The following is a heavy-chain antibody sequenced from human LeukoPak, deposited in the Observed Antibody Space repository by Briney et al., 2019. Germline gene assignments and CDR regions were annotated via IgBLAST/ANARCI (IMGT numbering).Heavy chain of an antibody. D-gene: IGHD3-22*01. CDR3: AREGLYYYDSSGYWAWGQHDNNFDY. CDR2: INPSGGST. Sequence: ASVKVSCEASGYTFTNYGMNWVRQAPGQGLEWMGIINPSGGSTSYAQKFQGRVTMTRDTSTSTVYMELSSLRSEDTAVYYCAREGLYYYDSSGYWAWGQHDNNFDYWGQGTLVTVSS. J-gene: IGHJ4*02. V-gene: IGHV1-46*01. CDR1: GYTFTNYG.